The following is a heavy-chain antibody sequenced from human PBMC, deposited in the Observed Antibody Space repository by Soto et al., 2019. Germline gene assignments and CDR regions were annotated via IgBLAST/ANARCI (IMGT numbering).Heavy chain of an antibody. V-gene: IGHV1-8*01. D-gene: IGHD5-18*01. CDR1: GYTFTSYD. CDR3: AREKSSGYSYGPVDY. J-gene: IGHJ4*02. CDR2: MNPNSGNT. Sequence: QVQLVQSGAEVKKPGASVKVSCKASGYTFTSYDINWVRQAPGQGFEWRGWMNPNSGNTGYAQKFQGRVTMTRNTSKSTAYMELSSLRSEDTAVYYCAREKSSGYSYGPVDYWGQGTLVTVSS.